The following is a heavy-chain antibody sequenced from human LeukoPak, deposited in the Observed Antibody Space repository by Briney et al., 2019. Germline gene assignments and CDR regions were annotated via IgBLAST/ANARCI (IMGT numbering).Heavy chain of an antibody. D-gene: IGHD2-15*01. J-gene: IGHJ6*03. CDR1: GGSFSGYY. V-gene: IGHV4-34*01. CDR2: INHSGST. CDR3: VRVEGYDYYYMDV. Sequence: PSETLSLTCAVYGGSFSGYYWSWIRQPPGKGLEWSGEINHSGSTNYHPSLKSRATISMDTSKTPFPLKLLSVPPAHPAVYYCVRVEGYDYYYMDVWGKGTTVTVSS.